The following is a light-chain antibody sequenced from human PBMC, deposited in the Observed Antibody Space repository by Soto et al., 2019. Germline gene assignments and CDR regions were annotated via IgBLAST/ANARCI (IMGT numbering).Light chain of an antibody. CDR2: AAS. Sequence: DLQMTQSPSSLSASVGDRVTITCRASQGIRDSLAWYQQKPGKAPKRLIYAASSLDGGVPSRFSGSGSETDFTLTISSLRPEDFATYYCLQYNNYPYTFGQGTKLEIK. J-gene: IGKJ2*01. CDR3: LQYNNYPYT. CDR1: QGIRDS. V-gene: IGKV1-17*01.